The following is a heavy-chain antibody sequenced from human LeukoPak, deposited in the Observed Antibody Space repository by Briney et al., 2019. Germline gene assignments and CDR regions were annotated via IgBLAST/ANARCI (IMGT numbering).Heavy chain of an antibody. CDR1: GGSISSSSYY. CDR3: ASIADRSTNFDY. V-gene: IGHV4-39*01. D-gene: IGHD6-13*01. J-gene: IGHJ4*02. CDR2: IYYSGRT. Sequence: SETLSLTCSVSGGSISSSSYYWGWIRQPPGKGLEWIGSIYYSGRTYYKPSLESRATISVDTSKNQFSLKLRSVTAADTAVYYCASIADRSTNFDYWGQGTLVTVSS.